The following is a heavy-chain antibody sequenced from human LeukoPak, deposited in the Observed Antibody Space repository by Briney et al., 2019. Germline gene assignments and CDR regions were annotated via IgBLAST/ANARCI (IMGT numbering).Heavy chain of an antibody. D-gene: IGHD5-18*01. CDR3: ARDYRSYSYGRGALDI. CDR1: GFTFSSYT. V-gene: IGHV3-30-3*01. CDR2: ISHDGSNK. J-gene: IGHJ3*02. Sequence: GRSLRLSCAASGFTFSSYTMHWVRQAPDKGLEWVALISHDGSNKYDPDSVKGRFTISRDNSKNTLYLQMSSLRAEDTAVYYCARDYRSYSYGRGALDIWGQGTMVTVSS.